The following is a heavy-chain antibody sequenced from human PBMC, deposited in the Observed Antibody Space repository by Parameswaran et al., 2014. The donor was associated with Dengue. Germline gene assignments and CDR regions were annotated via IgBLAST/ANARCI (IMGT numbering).Heavy chain of an antibody. V-gene: IGHV3-48*02. CDR3: ARDEVDSGYDPLGWFDP. D-gene: IGHD5-12*01. J-gene: IGHJ5*02. Sequence: WIRQPPGKGLEWVSYISSSSSTIYYADSVKGRFTISRDNAKNSLYLQMNSLRDEDTAVYYCARDEVDSGYDPLGWFDPWGQGTLVTVSS. CDR2: ISSSSSTI.